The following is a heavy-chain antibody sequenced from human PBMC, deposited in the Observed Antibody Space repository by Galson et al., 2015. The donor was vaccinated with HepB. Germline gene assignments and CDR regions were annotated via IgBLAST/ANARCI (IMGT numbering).Heavy chain of an antibody. CDR2: ISAYNGNT. CDR1: GYTFTSYG. CDR3: ARGAVYYDSSGYYEFDY. Sequence: SVKVSCKASGYTFTSYGISWVRQAPGQGLEWMGWISAYNGNTNYAQKLQGRVTMTTDTSTSTAYMELRSLRSDDTAVYYCARGAVYYDSSGYYEFDYWGQGTLVTVSS. D-gene: IGHD3-22*01. V-gene: IGHV1-18*04. J-gene: IGHJ4*02.